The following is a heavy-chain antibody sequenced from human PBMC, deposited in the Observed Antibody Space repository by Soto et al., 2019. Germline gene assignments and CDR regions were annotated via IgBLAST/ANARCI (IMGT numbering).Heavy chain of an antibody. CDR2: ISYDGSNK. D-gene: IGHD6-13*01. CDR3: AKDRPYSSSWPNWFDP. V-gene: IGHV3-30*18. Sequence: PGGSLRLSCAASGFTFSSYGMHWVRQAPGKGLEWVAVISYDGSNKYYADSVKGRFTISRDNSKNTLYLQMNSLRAEDTAVYYCAKDRPYSSSWPNWFDPWGQGTLVTVSS. J-gene: IGHJ5*02. CDR1: GFTFSSYG.